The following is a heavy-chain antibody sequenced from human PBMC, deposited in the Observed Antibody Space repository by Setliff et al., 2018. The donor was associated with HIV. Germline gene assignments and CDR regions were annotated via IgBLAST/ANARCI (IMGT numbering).Heavy chain of an antibody. Sequence: SETLSLTFAVYGGSFSGNYWSWIRQPPGKGLEWIGDINHGGSTNYNPSLKSRVTISVDMSKNQISLNLSSVTAADTAVDYCARASGDTSKFVNDYYYYMDVWGKGTTVTVSS. CDR2: INHGGST. CDR3: ARASGDTSKFVNDYYYYMDV. V-gene: IGHV4-34*01. D-gene: IGHD6-19*01. J-gene: IGHJ6*03. CDR1: GGSFSGNY.